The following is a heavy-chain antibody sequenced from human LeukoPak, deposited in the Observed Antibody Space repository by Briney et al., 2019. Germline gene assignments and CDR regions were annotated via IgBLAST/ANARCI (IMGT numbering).Heavy chain of an antibody. CDR3: ASRLRDY. V-gene: IGHV3-21*01. CDR1: GFTVSSNY. J-gene: IGHJ4*02. D-gene: IGHD2-21*02. CDR2: ISSSSSYI. Sequence: GGSLRLSCAASGFTVSSNYMSWVRQAPGKGLEWVSSISSSSSYIYYADSVKGRFTISRDNAKNSLYLQMNSLRAKDTAVYYCASRLRDYWGQGTLVTVSS.